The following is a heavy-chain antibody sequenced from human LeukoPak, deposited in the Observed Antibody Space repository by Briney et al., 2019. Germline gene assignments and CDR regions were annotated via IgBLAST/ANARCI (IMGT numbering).Heavy chain of an antibody. CDR3: ARAITGTWNVMDV. CDR1: GFTFSSDW. J-gene: IGHJ6*02. V-gene: IGHV3-74*03. D-gene: IGHD1-7*01. CDR2: ISSDGSGT. Sequence: GGSLRLSCAASGFTFSSDWMHCVRQAPGQGLVWVSRISSDGSGTKYADSVKGRITISRDNTKNTLSLQMNSLRAEDSAVYYCARAITGTWNVMDVWGQGTTVTVSS.